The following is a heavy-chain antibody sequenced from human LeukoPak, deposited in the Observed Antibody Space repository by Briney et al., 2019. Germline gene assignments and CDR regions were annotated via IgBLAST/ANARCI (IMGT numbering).Heavy chain of an antibody. CDR2: IYYSGST. J-gene: IGHJ4*02. CDR3: ARDRRYYYDSSGYYSHFDY. Sequence: SETLSLTCTVSGGSVSSGSYYWSWIRQPPGKGLEWIGYIYYSGSTNYNPSLKSRVTISVDTSKNQFSLKLSSVTAADTAVYYCARDRRYYYDSSGYYSHFDYWGQGTLVTVSS. CDR1: GGSVSSGSYY. D-gene: IGHD3-22*01. V-gene: IGHV4-61*01.